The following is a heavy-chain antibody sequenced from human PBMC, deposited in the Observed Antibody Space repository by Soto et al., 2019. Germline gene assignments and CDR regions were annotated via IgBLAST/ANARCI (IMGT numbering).Heavy chain of an antibody. D-gene: IGHD4-17*01. V-gene: IGHV3-30-3*01. CDR2: ISYDGSNK. J-gene: IGHJ4*02. Sequence: GSLRLSCAASGFTFSSYAMHWVRQAPGKGLEWVAVISYDGSNKYYADSVKGRFTISRDNSKNTLYLQMNSLRAEDTAVYYCARVFTVTTPYYFDYWGQGTLVT. CDR3: ARVFTVTTPYYFDY. CDR1: GFTFSSYA.